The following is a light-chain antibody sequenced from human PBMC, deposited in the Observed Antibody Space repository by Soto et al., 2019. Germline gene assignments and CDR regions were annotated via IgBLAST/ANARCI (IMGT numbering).Light chain of an antibody. V-gene: IGLV2-14*01. CDR2: EVT. Sequence: QSALTQPASVSGSPGQSITISCTGTSSDVGGYNYVSWFQQHPGKTPKLLIYEVTNRPSGVSNRFSGSKSGSTASLTISGLQAEDEADYYCTSYTSSSTLRVLFGGGTKVTVL. CDR1: SSDVGGYNY. CDR3: TSYTSSSTLRVL. J-gene: IGLJ3*02.